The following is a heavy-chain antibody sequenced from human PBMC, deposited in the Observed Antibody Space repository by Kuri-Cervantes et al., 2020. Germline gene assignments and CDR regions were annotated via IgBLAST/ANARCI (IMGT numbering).Heavy chain of an antibody. J-gene: IGHJ5*02. Sequence: SATLSLTCTVSGGSISSGDYYWSWIRQPPGKGLEWIGEINHSGSTNYNPSLKSRVTISVNTSKNQFSLKLSSVTAADTAVYYCARYSMIKNWFDPWGQGTLVTVSS. CDR3: ARYSMIKNWFDP. CDR2: INHSGST. V-gene: IGHV4-39*01. CDR1: GGSISSGDYY. D-gene: IGHD3-16*01.